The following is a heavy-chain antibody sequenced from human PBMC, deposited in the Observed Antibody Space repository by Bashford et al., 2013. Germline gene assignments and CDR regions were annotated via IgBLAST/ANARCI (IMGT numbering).Heavy chain of an antibody. CDR1: GYTFSDYY. J-gene: IGHJ3*01. CDR2: INPNPNSGAT. D-gene: IGHD1-26*01. V-gene: IGHV1-2*02. Sequence: ASVKVSCKASGYTFSDYYLHWVRQAPGQGLEWMGWINPNPNSGATKYAEMFQGRVTMTRDTSISTAYMELSSLRSDDTAVYFCARDGPVVGVWNAFDVWGQGTVVHRL. CDR3: ARDGPVVGVWNAFDV.